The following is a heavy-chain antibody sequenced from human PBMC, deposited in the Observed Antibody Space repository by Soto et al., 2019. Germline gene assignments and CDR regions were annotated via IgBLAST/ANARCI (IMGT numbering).Heavy chain of an antibody. CDR1: GFTFSSYG. Sequence: PGGSLRLSCAASGFTFSSYGMHWVRQAPGKGLEWVAVISYDGSNKYYADSVKGRFTISRDNSKNTLYLQMNSLRAEDTAVYYCAKDLIVVVPAAPPRYYYYGMDAWGQGTTVTVSS. D-gene: IGHD2-2*01. J-gene: IGHJ6*02. V-gene: IGHV3-30*18. CDR3: AKDLIVVVPAAPPRYYYYGMDA. CDR2: ISYDGSNK.